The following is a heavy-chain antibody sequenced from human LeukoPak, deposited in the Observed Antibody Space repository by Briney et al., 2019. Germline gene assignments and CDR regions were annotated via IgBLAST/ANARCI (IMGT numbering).Heavy chain of an antibody. V-gene: IGHV3-15*01. D-gene: IGHD6-19*01. CDR1: GFTFSNAW. CDR2: IKSKTDGGTT. Sequence: GGSLRPSCAASGFTFSNAWMSWVRQAPGKGLEWVGRIKSKTDGGTTDYAAPVKGRFTISRDDSKNTLYLQMNSLKTEDTAVYYCTTDLLLRYSSGWYRIGDYWGQGTLVTVSS. J-gene: IGHJ4*02. CDR3: TTDLLLRYSSGWYRIGDY.